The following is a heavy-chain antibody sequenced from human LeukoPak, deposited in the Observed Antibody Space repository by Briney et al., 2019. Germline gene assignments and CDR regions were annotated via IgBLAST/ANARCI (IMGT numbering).Heavy chain of an antibody. V-gene: IGHV4-59*13. CDR1: GRFIISYY. J-gene: IGHJ4*02. Sequence: SEPLSLTCTVSGRFIISYYWIWIRQSPGKGLEWIGYVFSTGSTSYDPSLRSRVTISVHTSKNQSSLNLRSVTAADTAVYYCASFNPPDYWGQGTLVTVSS. CDR2: VFSTGST. CDR3: ASFNPPDY.